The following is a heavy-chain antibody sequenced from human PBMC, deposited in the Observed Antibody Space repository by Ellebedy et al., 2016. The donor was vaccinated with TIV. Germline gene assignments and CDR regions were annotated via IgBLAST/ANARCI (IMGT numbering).Heavy chain of an antibody. V-gene: IGHV3-23*01. D-gene: IGHD1-7*01. CDR1: GFTFSSYA. CDR3: AKDWVRTTSGDY. Sequence: GGSLRLXCAASGFTFSSYAMSWVRQAPGKGLEWVSAISGSGGSTYYADSVKGRFTISRDNSKNTLSLQMSSLRAEDTAIYYCAKDWVRTTSGDYWGQGTLVTVSS. J-gene: IGHJ4*02. CDR2: ISGSGGST.